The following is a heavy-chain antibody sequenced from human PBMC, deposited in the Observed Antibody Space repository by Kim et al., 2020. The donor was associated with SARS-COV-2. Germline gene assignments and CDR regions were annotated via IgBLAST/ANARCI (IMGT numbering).Heavy chain of an antibody. CDR2: IIPIFGTA. CDR3: ARDREDYGGNSPHFDY. V-gene: IGHV1-69*13. D-gene: IGHD4-17*01. CDR1: GGTFSSYA. Sequence: SVKVSCKASGGTFSSYAISWVRQAPGQGLEWMGGIIPIFGTANYAQKFQGRVTITADESTSTAYMELSSLRSEDTAVYYCARDREDYGGNSPHFDYWGQGTLVTVSS. J-gene: IGHJ4*02.